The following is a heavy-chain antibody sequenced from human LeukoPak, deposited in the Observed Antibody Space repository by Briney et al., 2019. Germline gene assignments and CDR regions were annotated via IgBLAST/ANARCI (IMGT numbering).Heavy chain of an antibody. J-gene: IGHJ6*02. CDR1: GFTFGDYA. CDR3: TRVRYSSSWYGLLTYYYGMDV. Sequence: GGSLRLSCTASGFTFGDYAMSWVRQAPGKGLEWVGFIRSKAYGGTTEYAASVKGRFTISRDDSKSIAYLQMNSLKTEDTAVYYCTRVRYSSSWYGLLTYYYGMDVWGQGTTVTVSS. V-gene: IGHV3-49*04. CDR2: IRSKAYGGTT. D-gene: IGHD6-13*01.